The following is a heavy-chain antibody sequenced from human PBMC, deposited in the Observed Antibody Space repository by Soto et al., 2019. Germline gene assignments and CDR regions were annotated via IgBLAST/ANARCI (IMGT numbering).Heavy chain of an antibody. V-gene: IGHV2-5*02. D-gene: IGHD6-13*01. CDR1: GFSLTTTGVG. Sequence: QITWKESGPTVVKPTQTLTLTCTFSGFSLTTTGVGVGWIRQPPGKALAWLALIYWDDDKRYSPSLKTRLTINKDTSKNQVVLTMTDMYPVDTATYYCAHDQGMAGSSRHLDFWGQGILVAVSA. J-gene: IGHJ4*02. CDR3: AHDQGMAGSSRHLDF. CDR2: IYWDDDK.